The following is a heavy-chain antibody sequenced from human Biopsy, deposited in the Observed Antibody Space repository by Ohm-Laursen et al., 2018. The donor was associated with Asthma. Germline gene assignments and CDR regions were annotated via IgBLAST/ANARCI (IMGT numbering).Heavy chain of an antibody. Sequence: LSLTCAASGFSFSNFAIHWVRQAPGKGLEWVGVISKDASTQDYADSVKGRFTMARDNSKNTLDLQMNSLREEDTAVYYCVRDGADDAFDIWGQGTVVSVSS. CDR2: ISKDASTQ. D-gene: IGHD4-17*01. CDR3: VRDGADDAFDI. CDR1: GFSFSNFA. J-gene: IGHJ3*02. V-gene: IGHV3-30*16.